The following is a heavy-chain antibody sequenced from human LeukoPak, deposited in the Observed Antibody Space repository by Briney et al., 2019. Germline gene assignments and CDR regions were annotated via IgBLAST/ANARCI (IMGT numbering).Heavy chain of an antibody. J-gene: IGHJ6*02. CDR1: GGSFSDYY. CDR2: INPSGST. Sequence: PSETLSLTCAVYGGSFSDYYWSWIRQPPGKGLEWIGEINPSGSTNYNPSLKSRVAISVDTSKNQFSLKLSSVTAADTAVYYCARGRGSSGYYPYYYYYYGMDVWGQGTTVTVSS. D-gene: IGHD3-22*01. CDR3: ARGRGSSGYYPYYYYYYGMDV. V-gene: IGHV4-34*01.